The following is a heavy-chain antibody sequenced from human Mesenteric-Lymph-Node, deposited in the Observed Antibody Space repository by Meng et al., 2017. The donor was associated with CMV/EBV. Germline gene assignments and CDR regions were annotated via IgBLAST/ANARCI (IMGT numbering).Heavy chain of an antibody. J-gene: IGHJ4*02. D-gene: IGHD1-1*01. CDR3: ARDSTALRAFDY. V-gene: IGHV4-31*03. CDR2: ISYSGNA. CDR1: GGSIRSGGYY. Sequence: TVSGGSIRSGGYYWSWIRQHPGKGLEWVGHISYSGNAYYLPSLKSRLSISVDTSKTHFSLRLTSVTAADTAVYYCARDSTALRAFDYWGQGTLVTVSS.